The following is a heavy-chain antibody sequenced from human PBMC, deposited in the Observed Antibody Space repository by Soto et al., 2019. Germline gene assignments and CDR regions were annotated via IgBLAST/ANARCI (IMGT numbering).Heavy chain of an antibody. V-gene: IGHV4-61*01. CDR2: IYYSGST. CDR3: ARRAYSSGWDNWFDP. Sequence: PSETLSLTCTVSCGSVSSGNYYWSWIRQPPGKGLEWIGYIYYSGSTNYNPSLKSRVTISVDTSKNQFSLKLSSVTAADTAVYYCARRAYSSGWDNWFDPWGQGTLVTVSS. D-gene: IGHD6-19*01. CDR1: CGSVSSGNYY. J-gene: IGHJ5*02.